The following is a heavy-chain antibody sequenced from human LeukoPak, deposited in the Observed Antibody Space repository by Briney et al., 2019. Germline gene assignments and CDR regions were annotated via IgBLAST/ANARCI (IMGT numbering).Heavy chain of an antibody. CDR1: GFTFSSYA. CDR2: IYSGGST. D-gene: IGHD3-22*01. CDR3: ARDHTVYYYDSSGYQYYYYYGMDV. Sequence: PGGSLRLSCAASGFTFSSYAMSWVRQAPGKGLEWVSVIYSGGSTYYADSVKGRFTISRDNSKNTLYLQMNSLRAEDTAVYYCARDHTVYYYDSSGYQYYYYYGMDVWGQGTTVTVSS. J-gene: IGHJ6*02. V-gene: IGHV3-66*01.